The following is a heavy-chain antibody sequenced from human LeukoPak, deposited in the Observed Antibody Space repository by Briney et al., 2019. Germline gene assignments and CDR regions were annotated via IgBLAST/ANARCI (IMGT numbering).Heavy chain of an antibody. CDR3: ARADYSNYQVFFDY. CDR2: IYYSGST. Sequence: SQTLSLTCTVSGGSISSGDYYWSWIRQPPGKGLEWIGYIYYSGSTYYNPSLKSRVTISVDTSKNQFPLKLSSVTAADTAVYYCARADYSNYQVFFDYWGQGTLVTVSS. CDR1: GGSISSGDYY. V-gene: IGHV4-30-4*01. J-gene: IGHJ4*02. D-gene: IGHD4-11*01.